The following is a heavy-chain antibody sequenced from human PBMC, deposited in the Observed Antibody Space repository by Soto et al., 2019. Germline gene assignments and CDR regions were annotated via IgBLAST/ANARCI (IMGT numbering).Heavy chain of an antibody. V-gene: IGHV1-24*01. CDR2: FDPEDGET. Sequence: ASVKASCKVSGYTLTELSMHWVRQAPGKGLEWMGGFDPEDGETIYAQKFQGRVTMTEDTSTDTAYMELSSLRSEDTAVYYCATVPRGPRDVIFDYPGQGTQVTVSS. D-gene: IGHD5-12*01. J-gene: IGHJ4*02. CDR3: ATVPRGPRDVIFDY. CDR1: GYTLTELS.